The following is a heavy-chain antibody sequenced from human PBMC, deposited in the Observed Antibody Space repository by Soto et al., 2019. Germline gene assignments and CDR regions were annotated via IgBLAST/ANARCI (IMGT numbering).Heavy chain of an antibody. CDR2: IGDSGDIK. J-gene: IGHJ4*02. Sequence: GGSLRLSCAASGFTFSSYAMSWVRQAPGKGLEWVSVIGDSGDIKHYADSVKGRFTISRDNSKNTLYLQMNSLRAEDTAVYYCAKQGSSKPAQNFDYWGQGTLVTVSS. V-gene: IGHV3-23*01. CDR1: GFTFSSYA. CDR3: AKQGSSKPAQNFDY.